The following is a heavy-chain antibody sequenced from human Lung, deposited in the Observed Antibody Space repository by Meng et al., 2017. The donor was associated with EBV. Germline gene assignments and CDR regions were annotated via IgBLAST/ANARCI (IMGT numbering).Heavy chain of an antibody. CDR3: ARGSRIVGATRYWYFDL. CDR2: INHSGST. CDR1: GGSFSGYY. V-gene: IGHV4-34*01. J-gene: IGHJ2*01. Sequence: QVQLQQGGAGLLKPSETLSLTCAVYGGSFSGYYWSWIRQPPGKGLEWIGEINHSGSTNYNPSLKSRVTISVDTSKNQFSLKLSSVTAADTAVYYCARGSRIVGATRYWYFDLWGRGTLVTVSS. D-gene: IGHD1-26*01.